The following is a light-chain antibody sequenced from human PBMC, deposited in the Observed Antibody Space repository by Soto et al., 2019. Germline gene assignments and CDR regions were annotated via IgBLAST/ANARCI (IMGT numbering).Light chain of an antibody. Sequence: EIVLTQSPGTLSLSPGERATLSCRASQSVSSNYLAWYQQKPGQAPRLLIYAASSRATGIPDRFSGSGSGTDFTLTISRLEPEDFAVYYCQQYGRSSITFGQGTRLEIK. CDR1: QSVSSNY. CDR3: QQYGRSSIT. CDR2: AAS. V-gene: IGKV3-20*01. J-gene: IGKJ5*01.